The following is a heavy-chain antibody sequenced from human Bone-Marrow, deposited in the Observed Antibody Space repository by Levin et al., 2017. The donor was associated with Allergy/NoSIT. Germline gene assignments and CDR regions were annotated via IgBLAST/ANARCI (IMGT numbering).Heavy chain of an antibody. D-gene: IGHD3-10*01. CDR3: ARSYGSGTCACDI. CDR1: GGTFSSYT. V-gene: IGHV1-69*02. CDR2: IIPILGIA. J-gene: IGHJ3*02. Sequence: SVKVSCKASGGTFSSYTISWVRQAPGQGLEWMGRIIPILGIANYAQKFQGRVTITADKSTSTAYLELSSLRSEDTAVYYCARSYGSGTCACDIWGQGTMVTVSS.